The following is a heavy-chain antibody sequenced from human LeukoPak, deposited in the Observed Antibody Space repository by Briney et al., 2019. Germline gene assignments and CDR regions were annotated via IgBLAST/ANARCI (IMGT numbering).Heavy chain of an antibody. D-gene: IGHD1-26*01. V-gene: IGHV3-48*04. CDR1: GFTFSSYS. J-gene: IGHJ4*02. CDR3: ARDLELGY. Sequence: GGSLRLSCAASGFTFSSYSMTWVRQAPGKGLEWVSYISLSSTTIYYADSVKGRFTISRDDAKNSLFLQMNSLRAEDTAIYYCARDLELGYWGQGTLVTVSS. CDR2: ISLSSTTI.